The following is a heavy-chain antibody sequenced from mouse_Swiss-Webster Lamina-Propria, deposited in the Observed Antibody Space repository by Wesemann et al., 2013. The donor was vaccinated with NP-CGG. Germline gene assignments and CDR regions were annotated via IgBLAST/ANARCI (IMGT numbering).Heavy chain of an antibody. CDR2: ISSGGCYT. J-gene: IGHJ3*01. Sequence: GGDLVKPGGSLKLSCAASGFTFSTYGMSWVRQTPDKRLEWVATISSGGCYTYFPDSVKGRFTISRDSAKNTLYLQMSSLKSEDTAMYYCARDDGNFAWFAYWGQGTLVTVSA. V-gene: IGHV5-6*01. CDR1: GFTFSTYG. D-gene: IGHD2-1*01. CDR3: ARDDGNFAWFAY.